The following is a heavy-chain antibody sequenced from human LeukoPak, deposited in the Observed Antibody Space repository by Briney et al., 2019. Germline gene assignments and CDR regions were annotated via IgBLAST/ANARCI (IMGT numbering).Heavy chain of an antibody. Sequence: PGGPLRLSCTASGFTFGDYAMSWVRQAPGKGLEWVGFIRNKAYGGTAEYAASVKGRFTISRDDSKSIAYLQMNSLKTEDTAVYYCARGIIGLRGFDYWGQGTLVTVSS. V-gene: IGHV3-49*04. D-gene: IGHD1-20*01. CDR1: GFTFGDYA. J-gene: IGHJ4*02. CDR2: IRNKAYGGTA. CDR3: ARGIIGLRGFDY.